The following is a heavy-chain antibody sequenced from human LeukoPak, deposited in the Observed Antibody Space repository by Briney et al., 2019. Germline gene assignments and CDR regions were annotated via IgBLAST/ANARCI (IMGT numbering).Heavy chain of an antibody. V-gene: IGHV4-61*01. CDR2: IYYSGST. CDR3: AREEASYCSSTSCYGIDY. D-gene: IGHD2-2*01. CDR1: GGSVSSGSYY. J-gene: IGHJ4*02. Sequence: KPSETLSLTCTVTGGSVSSGSYYWSWIRQPPGKGLEWIGYIYYSGSTNHNPSLKSRVTISVDTSKNQFSLKLSSVTAADTAVYYCAREEASYCSSTSCYGIDYWGQGTLVTVSS.